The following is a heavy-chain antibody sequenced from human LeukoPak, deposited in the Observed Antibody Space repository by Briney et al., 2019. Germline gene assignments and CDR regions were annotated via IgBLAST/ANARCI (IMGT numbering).Heavy chain of an antibody. CDR2: IYHSGST. V-gene: IGHV4-38-2*02. J-gene: IGHJ4*02. CDR3: AKASSSGWYHFDY. D-gene: IGHD6-19*01. Sequence: SETLSLTCTVSGYSISSGYYWGWIRQPPGKGLEWIGSIYHSGSTYYNPSLKSRVTISVDTSKNQFSLKLSSVTAADTAVYYCAKASSSGWYHFDYWGQGTLVTVSS. CDR1: GYSISSGYY.